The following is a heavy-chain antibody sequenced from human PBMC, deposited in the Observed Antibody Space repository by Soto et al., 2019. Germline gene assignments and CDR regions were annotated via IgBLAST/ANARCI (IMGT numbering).Heavy chain of an antibody. V-gene: IGHV3-74*01. CDR1: GFTFSSYW. Sequence: GSLRLSCAASGFTFSSYWMHWVRQAPGKGLVWVSRINSDGSSTSYADSVKGRFTISRDNAKNTLYLQMNSLRAEDTAVYYCARIFRSGHFSSGYYNWFDLWGQGTLVTVSS. J-gene: IGHJ5*02. D-gene: IGHD3-3*01. CDR2: INSDGSST. CDR3: ARIFRSGHFSSGYYNWFDL.